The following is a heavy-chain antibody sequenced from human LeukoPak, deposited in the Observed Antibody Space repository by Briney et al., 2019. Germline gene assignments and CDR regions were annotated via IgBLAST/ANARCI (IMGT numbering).Heavy chain of an antibody. CDR2: IYYSGST. J-gene: IGHJ3*02. CDR1: GCSISSGDYY. V-gene: IGHV4-30-4*01. Sequence: SQTLSLTCTVSGCSISSGDYYWSWIRQPPGKGLEWIGYIYYSGSTYYNPFLKSRVTISVDTSKNQFSLKLSSVTAADTAVYYCARWASYDYVWGSYRRFDAFDIWGQGTMVTVSS. D-gene: IGHD3-16*02. CDR3: ARWASYDYVWGSYRRFDAFDI.